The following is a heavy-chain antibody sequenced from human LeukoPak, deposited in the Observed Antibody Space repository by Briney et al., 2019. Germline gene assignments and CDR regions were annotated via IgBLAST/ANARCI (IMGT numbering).Heavy chain of an antibody. Sequence: PGGSLRLSCAASGFTFSSYAMSWVRRAPGRGLEWVSAIGTSGNSKYYAVSVRGRFTVSRDNFKNSLYLQMDRVRAEDTAVYYCAAGLYYYGMDMWGQGTTVTVSS. J-gene: IGHJ6*02. CDR2: IGTSGNSK. D-gene: IGHD6-13*01. V-gene: IGHV3-23*01. CDR1: GFTFSSYA. CDR3: AAGLYYYGMDM.